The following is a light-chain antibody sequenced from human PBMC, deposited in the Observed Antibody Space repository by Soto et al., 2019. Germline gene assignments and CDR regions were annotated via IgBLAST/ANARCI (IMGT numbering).Light chain of an antibody. CDR3: HSYQSAACT. CDR2: AAS. CDR1: QGISNY. J-gene: IGKJ1*01. Sequence: LSGSVVDIGASPIRASQGISNYLAWYQQKPGKVPKLLIYAASTLQSGVPSRFSGSGSGTDFILTMTAVPPEDVDRSSCHSYQSAACTLRQGTKVDIK. V-gene: IGKV1-27*01.